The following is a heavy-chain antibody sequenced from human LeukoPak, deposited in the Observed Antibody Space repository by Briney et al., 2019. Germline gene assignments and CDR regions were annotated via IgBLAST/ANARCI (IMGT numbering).Heavy chain of an antibody. CDR3: VKESGPFGAFDI. CDR2: ISGSGDST. J-gene: IGHJ3*02. V-gene: IGHV3-23*01. D-gene: IGHD3-16*01. CDR1: GFAFSNFA. Sequence: GGSRRLSCAAAGFAFSNFAMGWVRQAPGKGLEWVSGISGSGDSTYYADSVKGRFTISRDNSRNMLYLQMNSLRVEGTAVYYCVKESGPFGAFDIWGHGTMVTVSS.